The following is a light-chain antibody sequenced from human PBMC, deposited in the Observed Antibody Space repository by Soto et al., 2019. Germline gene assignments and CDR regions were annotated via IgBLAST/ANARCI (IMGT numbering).Light chain of an antibody. Sequence: DIVMTQSPLSLPVTPGEPASISCTSSQSLLYIDGYNYLDWYLQRPGQPPQLLIYSASNRASGVPDRFSGSGSRTDFTLKISRVEAEDVGVYFCMQARQTPFTFGPGTKVDIK. CDR1: QSLLYIDGYNY. J-gene: IGKJ3*01. V-gene: IGKV2-28*01. CDR2: SAS. CDR3: MQARQTPFT.